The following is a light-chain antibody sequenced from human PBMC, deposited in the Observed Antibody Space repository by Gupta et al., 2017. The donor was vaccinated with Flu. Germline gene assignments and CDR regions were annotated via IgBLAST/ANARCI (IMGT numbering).Light chain of an antibody. Sequence: QSAPTHPRSVSGSPGQSVTISCTGSSNDVGGSNRVSWYQQRPDKAPKLILYDVTERPSGVPDRFSGSKSGNTASLTISGLQADDEADYYCSSHAGRVTWVFGTGTTVIVL. J-gene: IGLJ1*01. CDR1: SNDVGGSNR. V-gene: IGLV2-11*01. CDR3: SSHAGRVTWV. CDR2: DVT.